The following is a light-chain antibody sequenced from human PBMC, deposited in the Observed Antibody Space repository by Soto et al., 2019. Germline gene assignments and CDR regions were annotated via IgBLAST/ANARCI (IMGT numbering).Light chain of an antibody. Sequence: SYELTQPPSVSVSPGQTASITCSGDNLGDKFVCWYQQKPGQSPVVIIYQDTKRPSGVPERFSGSNSGNTAPLTISGSQAPDEADYYCQSWDSSTVFFGGGTKVTVL. V-gene: IGLV3-1*01. CDR2: QDT. J-gene: IGLJ2*01. CDR3: QSWDSSTVF. CDR1: NLGDKF.